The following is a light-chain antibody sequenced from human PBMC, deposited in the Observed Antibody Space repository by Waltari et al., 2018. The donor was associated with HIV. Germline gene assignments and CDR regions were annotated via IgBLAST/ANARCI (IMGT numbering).Light chain of an antibody. CDR1: QGTGSY. V-gene: IGKV1-9*01. CDR2: AAS. CDR3: EQLNSYPRYT. Sequence: DIQLTQSPSFLSASVGDRVTIPCRARQGTGSYLAWYQQKPGKAPKLLIYAASTLQSGVPSRFSGSGSGTECTHTISSLQPEDFATYYCEQLNSYPRYTFGQGTKLEIK. J-gene: IGKJ2*01.